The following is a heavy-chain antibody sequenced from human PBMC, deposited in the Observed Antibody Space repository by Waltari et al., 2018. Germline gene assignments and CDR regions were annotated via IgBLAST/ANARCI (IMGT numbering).Heavy chain of an antibody. CDR2: IFHSGRT. J-gene: IGHJ4*02. Sequence: QVQLQESGPGLVKPSETLSLTCAVSGYSISSGYYWGWIGQPPGKGLEWIGGIFHSGRTYYHPSLKSRGTISVDTSKNHVSLKLSSVTAADTAVYYCAGGSAPPGCSGGSCPDYWGQGTLVTVSS. D-gene: IGHD2-15*01. CDR3: AGGSAPPGCSGGSCPDY. CDR1: GYSISSGYY. V-gene: IGHV4-38-2*01.